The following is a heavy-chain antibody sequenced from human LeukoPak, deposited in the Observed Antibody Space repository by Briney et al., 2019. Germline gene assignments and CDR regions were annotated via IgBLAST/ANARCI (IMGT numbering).Heavy chain of an antibody. CDR3: ATRDGCSSTSCFPFDY. CDR2: INPNSGGT. D-gene: IGHD2-2*01. Sequence: ASVKVSCKASGYTFTGYYMHWVRQAPGQGLEWMGWINPNSGGTNYAQKFQGRVTITRDTSISTAYMELSRLRSDDTAVYYCATRDGCSSTSCFPFDYWGQGTLVTVSS. CDR1: GYTFTGYY. J-gene: IGHJ4*02. V-gene: IGHV1-2*02.